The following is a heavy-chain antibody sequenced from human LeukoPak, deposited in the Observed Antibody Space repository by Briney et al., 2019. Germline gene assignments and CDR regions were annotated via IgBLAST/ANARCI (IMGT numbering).Heavy chain of an antibody. D-gene: IGHD2-2*01. CDR2: IWYDGSNK. J-gene: IGHJ4*02. CDR3: ARGKSSTSCPGDY. V-gene: IGHV3-33*01. CDR1: GFTFSSYG. Sequence: PGRSLRLSCAASGFTFSSYGMHWVRQAPGKGLEWVAVIWYDGSNKYYADSVKGRFTISRDNSKNTLYLQMNSPRAEDTAVYYCARGKSSTSCPGDYWGQGTLVTVSS.